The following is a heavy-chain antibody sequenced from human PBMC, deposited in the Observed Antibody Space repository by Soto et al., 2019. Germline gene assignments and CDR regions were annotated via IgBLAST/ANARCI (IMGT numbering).Heavy chain of an antibody. V-gene: IGHV3-23*01. CDR3: AKGGGSRPTYSGMDF. Sequence: EVQLLESGGGLVQPGGSLRLSCAASGFRFNNYAMTWVRQAPGKGLEWVSSISDSSTSTYYADSVKGRFTISRDNFKNTLSRQMDSLRVEDTAVYYCAKGGGSRPTYSGMDFWGQGTTVTVSS. D-gene: IGHD2-15*01. J-gene: IGHJ6*02. CDR1: GFRFNNYA. CDR2: ISDSSTST.